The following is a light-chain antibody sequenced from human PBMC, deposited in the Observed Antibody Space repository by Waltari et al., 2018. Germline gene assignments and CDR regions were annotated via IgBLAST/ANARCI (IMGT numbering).Light chain of an antibody. Sequence: DIPMTQSPSTLSASVGDRVNITCRASQSISTSLAWYQQKPGKAPKVLIYKASSLDSGVPSRFSGSGSGTEFTLTISSLQPDDFATYYCQQYSTYPLTFGGGTKVEIK. J-gene: IGKJ4*01. V-gene: IGKV1-5*03. CDR3: QQYSTYPLT. CDR2: KAS. CDR1: QSISTS.